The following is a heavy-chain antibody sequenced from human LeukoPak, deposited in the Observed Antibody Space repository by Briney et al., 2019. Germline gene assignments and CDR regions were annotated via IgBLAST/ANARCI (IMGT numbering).Heavy chain of an antibody. CDR3: ARESHYDFWSGPTADY. CDR1: GYTFTSYD. V-gene: IGHV1-8*01. D-gene: IGHD3-3*01. Sequence: ASVKVSCKASGYTFTSYDINWVRQATGQGLEWMGWMNPNSGNTGYAQKFQGRVTMTRNTSISTAYMELSSLRSEDTAVYYCARESHYDFWSGPTADYWGQGTLVTVSS. CDR2: MNPNSGNT. J-gene: IGHJ4*02.